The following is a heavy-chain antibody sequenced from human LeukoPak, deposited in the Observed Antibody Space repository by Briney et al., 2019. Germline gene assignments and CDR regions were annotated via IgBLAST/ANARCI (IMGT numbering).Heavy chain of an antibody. J-gene: IGHJ4*02. CDR2: ISVRSNYI. CDR3: VRLRRNSDTSGFYYYYDF. V-gene: IGHV3-21*01. CDR1: GYTFSSCS. Sequence: GGSLRLSCAASGYTFSSCSINWVRQAPGKGLGWVSSISVRSNYIYYADSVRGRFRISRDDARDSLYLQMNSLRAEDTAVYYCVRLRRNSDTSGFYYYYDFWGQGTLVTVSS. D-gene: IGHD3-22*01.